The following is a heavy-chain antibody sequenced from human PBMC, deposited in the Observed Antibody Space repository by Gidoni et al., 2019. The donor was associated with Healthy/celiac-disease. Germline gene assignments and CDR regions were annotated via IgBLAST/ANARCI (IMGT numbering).Heavy chain of an antibody. CDR1: GGPFSSYA. J-gene: IGHJ4*02. V-gene: IGHV1-69*01. D-gene: IGHD5-18*01. Sequence: QVQLVQSGAEVKKPGSPVKVPCKASGGPFSSYAISWVRQAPGQGLEWMGGIIPIFGTANYAQKYQGRVTITADESTSTAYMELSSLRSEDTAVYYCARTRQKYSYGLGLSGYWGQGTLVTVSS. CDR2: IIPIFGTA. CDR3: ARTRQKYSYGLGLSGY.